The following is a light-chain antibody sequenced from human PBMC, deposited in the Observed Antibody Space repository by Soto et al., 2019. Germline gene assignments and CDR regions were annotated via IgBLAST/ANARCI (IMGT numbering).Light chain of an antibody. Sequence: QSVPTQPXSVSGAPGQRVTIXCTASSSTIGADSDVHWYQHLPGTAPKLLIYDNTNRPSGVPDRFSGSKSGXXXXXXXTGLQXXDEADXYCXSLDKRLXVYVF. J-gene: IGLJ1*01. CDR1: SSTIGADSD. CDR3: XSLDKRLXVYV. CDR2: DNT. V-gene: IGLV1-40*01.